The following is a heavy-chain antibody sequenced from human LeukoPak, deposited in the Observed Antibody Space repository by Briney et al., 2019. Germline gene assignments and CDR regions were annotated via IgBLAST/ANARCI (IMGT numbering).Heavy chain of an antibody. Sequence: GGSLRLSCAASGFTFSSYSMNWVRQAPGKGLEWVSSISSSSSYIYYADSVKGRFTFSRDNSKNTLYLQMSSLRPEDTAVYYCAKGKAVAAPYYFDYWGPGTLVTVSS. D-gene: IGHD6-19*01. CDR1: GFTFSSYS. J-gene: IGHJ4*02. V-gene: IGHV3-21*01. CDR3: AKGKAVAAPYYFDY. CDR2: ISSSSSYI.